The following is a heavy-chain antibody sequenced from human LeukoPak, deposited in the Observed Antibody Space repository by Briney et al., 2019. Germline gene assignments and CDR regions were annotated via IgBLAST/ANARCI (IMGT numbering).Heavy chain of an antibody. V-gene: IGHV1-46*01. CDR1: GFTLTSYY. CDR2: IYPTGGST. CDR3: VRGWFEGVFDY. J-gene: IGHJ4*02. D-gene: IGHD3-10*01. Sequence: GASVKVSCKASGFTLTSYYLHWVRQAPGQGLEWMGIIYPTGGSTSYAQKFQGRVTMTRDTSTSTVYMELSSLRSEDTAVYFCVRGWFEGVFDYWGQGTLVTVSS.